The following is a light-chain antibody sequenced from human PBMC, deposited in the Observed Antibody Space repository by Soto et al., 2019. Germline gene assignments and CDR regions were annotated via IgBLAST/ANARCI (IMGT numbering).Light chain of an antibody. J-gene: IGKJ2*01. CDR2: KTS. CDR3: MRITQSPYT. Sequence: DIVMTQAPLSSPVTLGQPASISCRSSQSLVHRDGNSYLSWLQQRPGQPPRLLIYKTSIRFSGVPGRFSGSGAGTDYTLKINRVEAEDVAIYDCMRITQSPYTFGEGTKSAIK. V-gene: IGKV2-24*01. CDR1: QSLVHRDGNSY.